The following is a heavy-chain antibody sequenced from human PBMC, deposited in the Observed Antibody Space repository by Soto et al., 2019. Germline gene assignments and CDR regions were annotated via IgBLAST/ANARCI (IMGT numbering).Heavy chain of an antibody. V-gene: IGHV4-34*01. CDR3: ARGDLLNYYDSSGYYYFDY. CDR2: INHSGST. CDR1: GGSFSDFY. D-gene: IGHD3-22*01. J-gene: IGHJ4*02. Sequence: PSETLSLTCAVYGGSFSDFYWSWIRQPPGKGLEWIGEINHSGSTNYNPSLKSRVTISVDTSKNQFSLKLSSVTAADTAVYYCARGDLLNYYDSSGYYYFDYWGQGTLVTVSS.